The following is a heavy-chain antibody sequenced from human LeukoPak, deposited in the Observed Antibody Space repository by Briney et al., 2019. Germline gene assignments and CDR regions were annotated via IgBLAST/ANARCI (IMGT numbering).Heavy chain of an antibody. V-gene: IGHV1-8*01. CDR1: GYTFTSYN. D-gene: IGHD3-22*01. J-gene: IGHJ4*02. CDR3: ARNYDILSSPDY. CDR2: MSPNSGHT. Sequence: ASVNLSCKASGYTFTSYNINWVRQLPAQGLEWMGWMSPNSGHTGYAQKFQGRVSMTRNTSIRTAYMELSSLRSEDTAVYYCARNYDILSSPDYWGQGTLVTVSS.